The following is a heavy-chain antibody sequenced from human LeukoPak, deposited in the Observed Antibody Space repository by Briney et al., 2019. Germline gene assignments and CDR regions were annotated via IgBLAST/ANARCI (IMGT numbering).Heavy chain of an antibody. CDR3: ATTSGSGPYGMDV. D-gene: IGHD3-10*01. CDR1: GGSFSDYF. CDR2: INHSGST. V-gene: IGHV4-34*01. Sequence: SETLSLTCAVYGGSFSDYFWSWIRQPPGKGLEWIGEINHSGSTNYNPSLKSRVTISVDTSKNQFSLKLSSVTAADTAVYYCATTSGSGPYGMDVRGQGTTVTVSS. J-gene: IGHJ6*02.